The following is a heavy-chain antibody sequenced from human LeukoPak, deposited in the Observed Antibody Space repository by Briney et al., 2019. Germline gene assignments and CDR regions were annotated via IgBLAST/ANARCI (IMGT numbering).Heavy chain of an antibody. V-gene: IGHV1-46*01. J-gene: IGHJ6*03. Sequence: ASVKVSCQASGYTFPSYYMHWVRQAPGQGLEWMGIINPSGGSTSYAQKFQGRVTMTRDMSTSTVYMELSSLRSEDTAVYYCASVAARHTDHYYYMDVWGKGTTVTVSS. CDR1: GYTFPSYY. CDR2: INPSGGST. CDR3: ASVAARHTDHYYYMDV. D-gene: IGHD6-6*01.